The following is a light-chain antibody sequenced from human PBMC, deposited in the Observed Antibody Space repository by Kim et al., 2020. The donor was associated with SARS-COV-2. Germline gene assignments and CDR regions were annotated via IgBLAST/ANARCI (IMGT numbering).Light chain of an antibody. V-gene: IGKV2-30*01. CDR2: KVS. CDR3: MKGTHWLT. CDR1: QNLLYSDGNIY. J-gene: IGKJ4*01. Sequence: QPASSSCRSSQNLLYSDGNIYLNWLQKRRGQSPRRLIYKVSNRDSGVPDRFSGSGSGTDFTLKINGVEAEDVGVYYCMKGTHWLTFGGGTKV.